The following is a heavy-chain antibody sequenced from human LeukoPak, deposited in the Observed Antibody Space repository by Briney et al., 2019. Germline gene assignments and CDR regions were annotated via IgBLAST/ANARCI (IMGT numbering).Heavy chain of an antibody. Sequence: GGSLTLSCALSGVTFSRYSMNWVRQPPGRGLEWVSYINTVSCDIQHPDSVEGRPHLSRDNARNTLNRQLSSLRAEDSSVYYCARDTFQPGLIDSWGQGALVTVSS. CDR3: ARDTFQPGLIDS. V-gene: IGHV3-21*05. CDR2: INTVSCDI. J-gene: IGHJ4*02. D-gene: IGHD2-2*01. CDR1: GVTFSRYS.